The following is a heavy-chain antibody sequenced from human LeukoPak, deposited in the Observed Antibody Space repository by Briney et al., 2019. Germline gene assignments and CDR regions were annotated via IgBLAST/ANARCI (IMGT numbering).Heavy chain of an antibody. D-gene: IGHD3-22*01. V-gene: IGHV4-59*01. J-gene: IGHJ4*02. Sequence: PSETLSLTCAVSGGSISSYYWSWTRQPPGKGLEWIGDIYHSGSTNYNPSLRSRVTISVDTSNNQFSLKLSSVTAADTAVYYCARWSAGFHDTSGFDYWGQGTLVTVSS. CDR3: ARWSAGFHDTSGFDY. CDR2: IYHSGST. CDR1: GGSISSYY.